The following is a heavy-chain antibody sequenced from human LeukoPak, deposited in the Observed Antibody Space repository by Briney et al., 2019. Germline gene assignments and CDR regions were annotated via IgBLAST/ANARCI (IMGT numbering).Heavy chain of an antibody. CDR2: ISSGSTI. D-gene: IGHD3-10*01. V-gene: IGHV3-48*03. J-gene: IGHJ4*02. CDR3: ARDFGELLFVY. CDR1: GFTFSSYE. Sequence: PGGSLRLSCAASGFTFSSYEMNWVRQAPGKGLEWVSYISSGSTIYYADSVKGRFTISRDNAKNSLYLQMNSLRAEDTAVYYCARDFGELLFVYWGQGTLVTVSS.